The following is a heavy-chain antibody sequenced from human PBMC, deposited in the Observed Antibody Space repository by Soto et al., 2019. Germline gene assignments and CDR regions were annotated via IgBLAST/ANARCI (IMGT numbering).Heavy chain of an antibody. Sequence: PGESLKISCQGSGYSFTGYWIGWVRQMPGKGLEWMGIIYPGDSDTRYSPSFQGQVIISADKSISTAYLQWSSLKASDTAMYYCARQPAMADYYYGMDVWGQGTTVTVSS. CDR1: GYSFTGYW. CDR3: ARQPAMADYYYGMDV. J-gene: IGHJ6*02. D-gene: IGHD5-18*01. V-gene: IGHV5-51*01. CDR2: IYPGDSDT.